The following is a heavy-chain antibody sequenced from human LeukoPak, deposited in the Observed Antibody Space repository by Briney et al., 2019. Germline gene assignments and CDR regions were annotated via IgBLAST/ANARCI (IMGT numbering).Heavy chain of an antibody. CDR3: ARVKSMYSSSWASIGY. Sequence: ASVKVSCKASGYTFTGYYMHWVRQAPGQGLEWMGWINPNSGGTNYGQKFQGRVTMTRDTSISTAYMELSRLRSDDTAVYYCARVKSMYSSSWASIGYWGQGTLVTVSS. V-gene: IGHV1-2*02. J-gene: IGHJ4*02. CDR1: GYTFTGYY. CDR2: INPNSGGT. D-gene: IGHD6-13*01.